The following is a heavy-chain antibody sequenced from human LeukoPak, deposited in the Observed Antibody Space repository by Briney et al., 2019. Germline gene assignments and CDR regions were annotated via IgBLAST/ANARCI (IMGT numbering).Heavy chain of an antibody. J-gene: IGHJ5*02. D-gene: IGHD2-2*01. V-gene: IGHV4-38-2*01. CDR1: GYSISSGYY. CDR3: ARHYIVVVPAATFNWFDP. Sequence: SETLSLTCAVSGYSISSGYYWGWIRQPTGKGLEWIGSIYHSGSTYYNPSLKSRVTISVDTSKNQFSLKLSSVTAADTAVYYCARHYIVVVPAATFNWFDPWGQGTLVTVSS. CDR2: IYHSGST.